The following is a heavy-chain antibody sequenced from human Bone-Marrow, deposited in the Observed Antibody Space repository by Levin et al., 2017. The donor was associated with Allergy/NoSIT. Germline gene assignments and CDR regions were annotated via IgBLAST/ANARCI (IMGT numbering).Heavy chain of an antibody. D-gene: IGHD6-13*01. Sequence: SETLSLTCAVYGGSFSGYYWSWIRQPPGKGLEWIGEINHSGSTNYNPSLKSRVTISVDTSKNQFSLKLSSVTAADTAVYYCARGSIAAAGTSDYWGQGTLVTVSS. J-gene: IGHJ4*02. CDR1: GGSFSGYY. CDR3: ARGSIAAAGTSDY. V-gene: IGHV4-34*01. CDR2: INHSGST.